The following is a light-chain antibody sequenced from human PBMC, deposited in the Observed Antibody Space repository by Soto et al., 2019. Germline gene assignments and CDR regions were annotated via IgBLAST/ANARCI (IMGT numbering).Light chain of an antibody. Sequence: DIQMTQSPSSLSASVGDRVTNTCRASQSIRTYLNWYQQTPGKAPKFLIYAASTLQGGVPSRFSGSGSGTDFTLTISSLQPEDFATYYCQQTYSNPRTFCQGTKVEIK. J-gene: IGKJ1*01. CDR1: QSIRTY. CDR3: QQTYSNPRT. V-gene: IGKV1-39*01. CDR2: AAS.